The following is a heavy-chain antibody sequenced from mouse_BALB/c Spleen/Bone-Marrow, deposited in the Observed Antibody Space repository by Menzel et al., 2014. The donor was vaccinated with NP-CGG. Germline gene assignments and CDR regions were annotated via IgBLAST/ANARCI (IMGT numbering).Heavy chain of an antibody. CDR2: ISNGGGST. J-gene: IGHJ3*01. V-gene: IGHV5-12-2*01. CDR1: GFTFSSYT. Sequence: DVQLVESGGGLVQPGGSLKLSCAASGFTFSSYTMSWVRQTPEKRLDWVAYISNGGGSTYYPDTVKGRFTISRDNAKNTLYLRMSSLKSEDTAMYYCARGNGFAYWGQGTLVTVSA. CDR3: ARGNGFAY.